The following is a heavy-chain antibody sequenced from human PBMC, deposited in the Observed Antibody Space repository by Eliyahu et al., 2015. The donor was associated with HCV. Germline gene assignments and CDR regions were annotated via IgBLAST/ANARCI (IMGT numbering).Heavy chain of an antibody. V-gene: IGHV2-5*02. D-gene: IGHD5-24*01. CDR1: GFSLXDSGVG. Sequence: QTTLKESGPALVKPTQTLTLTCTFSGFSLXDSGVGVGWXRQAPGXAPEWLALIYWDDEKRFTPSLKSRLTITXXPSKDQVVLTMTDLGPVDTGTYYCAHPLRRDGYVFDIWGQGTFVTVSS. J-gene: IGHJ4*02. CDR2: IYWDDEK. CDR3: AHPLRRDGYVFDI.